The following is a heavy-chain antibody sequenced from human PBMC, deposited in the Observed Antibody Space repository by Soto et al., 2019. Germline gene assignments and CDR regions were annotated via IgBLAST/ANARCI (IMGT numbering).Heavy chain of an antibody. Sequence: SETLSLTCTVSGGSVSSGSYYWSWIRQPPGKGLEWIGYIYYSGSTNYNPSLKSRVTISVDTSKNQFSLKLSSVTAADTAVYYCARYVAAGTGFGNYYGMDVWGQGTTVTVSS. D-gene: IGHD6-13*01. V-gene: IGHV4-61*01. J-gene: IGHJ6*02. CDR2: IYYSGST. CDR1: GGSVSSGSYY. CDR3: ARYVAAGTGFGNYYGMDV.